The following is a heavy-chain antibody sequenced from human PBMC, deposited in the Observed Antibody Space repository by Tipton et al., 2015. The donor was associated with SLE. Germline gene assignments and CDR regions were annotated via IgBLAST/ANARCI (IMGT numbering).Heavy chain of an antibody. Sequence: TLSLTCAVSGGSISSSNWWSWVRQPPGKGLEWIGEIYHSGSTNYNPSLKSRVTISVDTSKNQFSLKLSSVTAADTAVYYCARGSAAAVGGAFDIWGQGTMVTVSS. V-gene: IGHV4-4*02. CDR3: ARGSAAAVGGAFDI. D-gene: IGHD6-13*01. CDR1: GGSISSSNW. J-gene: IGHJ3*02. CDR2: IYHSGST.